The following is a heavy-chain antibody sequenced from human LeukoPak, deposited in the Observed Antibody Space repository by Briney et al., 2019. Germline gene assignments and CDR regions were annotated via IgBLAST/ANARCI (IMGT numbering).Heavy chain of an antibody. V-gene: IGHV5-51*01. D-gene: IGHD6-13*01. J-gene: IGHJ5*02. CDR3: ARHISSSWYIDP. Sequence: GESLKISCKGSGYSFATYWIGWVRQMPGKGLEWMGIIYPGDSETRYSPSFQGQVTISADKSISTAYLQWSSLKASDTAMYYCARHISSSWYIDPWAREPWSPSPQ. CDR1: GYSFATYW. CDR2: IYPGDSET.